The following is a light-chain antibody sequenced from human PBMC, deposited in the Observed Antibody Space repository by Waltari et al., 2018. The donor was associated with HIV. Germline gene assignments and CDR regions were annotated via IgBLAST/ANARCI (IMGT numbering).Light chain of an antibody. V-gene: IGKV3-11*01. CDR3: QQRSNWPIT. CDR1: QSVSNY. Sequence: EIVLTQSPATLSLSPGERATLSCRASQSVSNYLAWYQHKPGQAPRLLIYGASSRATGIPARFRVSGSGTDFTLTISSLEPGDFAVYYCQQRSNWPITFGQGTRLEIK. CDR2: GAS. J-gene: IGKJ5*01.